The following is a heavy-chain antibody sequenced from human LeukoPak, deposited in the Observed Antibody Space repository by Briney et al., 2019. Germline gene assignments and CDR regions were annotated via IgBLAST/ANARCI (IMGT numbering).Heavy chain of an antibody. V-gene: IGHV3-48*03. D-gene: IGHD1-26*01. Sequence: GGSLRLSCAASGFTFSSYEMNRVRQAPGKGLEWISYISSSGSSIQYADSVRGRFTISRDNAKTSLYLQMNSLRAEDTSVYYCARSAQWELPDYWGQGTLVTVSS. CDR3: ARSAQWELPDY. CDR2: ISSSGSSI. J-gene: IGHJ4*02. CDR1: GFTFSSYE.